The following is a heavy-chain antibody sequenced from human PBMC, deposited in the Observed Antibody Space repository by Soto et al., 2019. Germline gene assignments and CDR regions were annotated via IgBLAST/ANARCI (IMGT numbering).Heavy chain of an antibody. Sequence: SVKVSCKASGGTFSSYAISWVRQAPGQGLEWMGGIIPIFGTANYAQKFQGRVTMTTDTSTTTAYMELRSLRSDDTAVYYCARAPRDGYNYVLPWGQGTLVTVSS. CDR3: ARAPRDGYNYVLP. D-gene: IGHD5-12*01. V-gene: IGHV1-69*05. CDR2: IIPIFGTA. CDR1: GGTFSSYA. J-gene: IGHJ4*02.